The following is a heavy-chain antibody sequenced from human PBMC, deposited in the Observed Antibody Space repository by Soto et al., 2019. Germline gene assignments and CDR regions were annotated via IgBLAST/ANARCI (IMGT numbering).Heavy chain of an antibody. Sequence: ASVKVSCKASAYTFTDYYIHCVRQAPGQGLEWMGWINPNSGGSYFAQKFLGRVTMTRDTSITTAYMELSRLRSDDTDVYYCARALPEIRMMEGGSFDPWGQGTVVTVSS. J-gene: IGHJ5*02. D-gene: IGHD1-1*01. CDR2: INPNSGGS. CDR1: AYTFTDYY. CDR3: ARALPEIRMMEGGSFDP. V-gene: IGHV1-2*02.